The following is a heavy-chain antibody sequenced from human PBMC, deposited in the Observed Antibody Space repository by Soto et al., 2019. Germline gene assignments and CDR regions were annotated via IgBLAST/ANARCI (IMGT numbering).Heavy chain of an antibody. CDR1: GYTLTELS. V-gene: IGHV1-24*01. Sequence: GASVKVSCKVSGYTLTELSMHWVRQAPGKGLEWMGGVDPEDGETIYAQKFQGRVTMTEDTSTDTAYMGLSSLRSEDTAVYYCATDLRELLSFDYWGQGTLVTVSS. D-gene: IGHD2-2*01. CDR3: ATDLRELLSFDY. J-gene: IGHJ4*02. CDR2: VDPEDGET.